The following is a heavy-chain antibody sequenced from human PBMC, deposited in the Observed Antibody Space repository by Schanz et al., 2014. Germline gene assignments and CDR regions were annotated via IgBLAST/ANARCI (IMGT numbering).Heavy chain of an antibody. CDR3: ARDQSPYTNSSDVRYFDY. V-gene: IGHV1-8*02. Sequence: QVQLVQSGAEVKKPGSSMKVSCKASGGTFSTYPINWLRQAPGQGLEWLGWMNPNSGNPGFAQKFRGRVTMTRNTSMSTAYIELHILTSEDTAVYYCARDQSPYTNSSDVRYFDYWGQGSLVTVSS. CDR2: MNPNSGNP. D-gene: IGHD6-6*01. CDR1: GGTFSTYP. J-gene: IGHJ4*02.